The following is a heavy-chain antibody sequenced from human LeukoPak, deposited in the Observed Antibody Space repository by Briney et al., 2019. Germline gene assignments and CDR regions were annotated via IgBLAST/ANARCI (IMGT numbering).Heavy chain of an antibody. V-gene: IGHV3-74*01. J-gene: IGHJ4*02. D-gene: IGHD4-11*01. CDR2: INSDGSST. CDR1: GLTFNTYW. Sequence: GGSLRLSCAASGLTFNTYWMHWVRQAPGKGLVWVSRINSDGSSTTYADSVKGRFTISRDNAKNTLYLQMNSLGAEDTAVYYCASGAGDSRYYFDYWGQGTLVTVSS. CDR3: ASGAGDSRYYFDY.